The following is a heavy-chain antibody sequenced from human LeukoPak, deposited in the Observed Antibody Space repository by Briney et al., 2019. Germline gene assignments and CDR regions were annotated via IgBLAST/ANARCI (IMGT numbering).Heavy chain of an antibody. Sequence: GGSLRLSCAASGFTFSSYEMTWVRQAPGQGLEWVSISRSGGGSDYADSVKGRFTISRDNSKNMLYLQMNTLRAEDTAVYYCAKDAGVAGNIRAFDYWGQGTLVTVSS. CDR2: SRSGGGS. V-gene: IGHV3-23*01. CDR3: AKDAGVAGNIRAFDY. J-gene: IGHJ4*02. D-gene: IGHD6-19*01. CDR1: GFTFSSYE.